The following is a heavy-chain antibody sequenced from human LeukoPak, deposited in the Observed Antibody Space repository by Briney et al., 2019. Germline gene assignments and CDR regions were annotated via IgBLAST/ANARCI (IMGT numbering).Heavy chain of an antibody. J-gene: IGHJ5*02. V-gene: IGHV1-46*01. D-gene: IGHD3-3*01. CDR1: GYTFTSYY. CDR3: ARVRYYDFWSGPGWFDP. Sequence: GASVKVSCKASGYTFTSYYMHWVRQAPGQGLEWMGIINPSGGSTSYAQKFQGRVTMTRDTSTGTVYMELSSLRSEDTAVYYCARVRYYDFWSGPGWFDPWGQGTLVTVSS. CDR2: INPSGGST.